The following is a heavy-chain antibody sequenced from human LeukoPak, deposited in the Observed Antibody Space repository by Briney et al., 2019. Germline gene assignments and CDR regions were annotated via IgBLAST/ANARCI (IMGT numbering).Heavy chain of an antibody. Sequence: PSETLSLTCTVSGGSISSSSYYWGWIRQPPGKGLEWIGSIYYSGSTYYNPSLKSRVTISVDTSKNQFSLKLSSVTAADTAVYYCARGPPFTMVRGFNKEWDQGTLVTVSS. D-gene: IGHD3-10*01. V-gene: IGHV4-39*07. CDR1: GGSISSSSYY. CDR2: IYYSGST. CDR3: ARGPPFTMVRGFNKE. J-gene: IGHJ4*02.